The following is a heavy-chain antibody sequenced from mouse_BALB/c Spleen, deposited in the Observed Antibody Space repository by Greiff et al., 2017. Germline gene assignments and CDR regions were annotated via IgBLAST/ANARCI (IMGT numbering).Heavy chain of an antibody. CDR1: GYTFTSYW. V-gene: IGHV1-7*01. CDR3: ARDYAGYFDY. CDR2: INPSTGYT. J-gene: IGHJ2*01. Sequence: QVQLKQSGAELAKPGASVKMSCKASGYTFTSYWMHWVKQRPGQGLEWIGYINPSTGYTEYNQKFKDKATLTADKSSSTAYMQLSSLTSEDSAVYYCARDYAGYFDYWGQGTTLTVSS. D-gene: IGHD1-1*01.